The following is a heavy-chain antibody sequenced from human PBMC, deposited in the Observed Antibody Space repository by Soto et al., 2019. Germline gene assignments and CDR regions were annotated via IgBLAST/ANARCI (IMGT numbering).Heavy chain of an antibody. D-gene: IGHD2-21*02. CDR3: AKDFTYCGGDCYPYGMDV. CDR2: ISGSGGST. V-gene: IGHV3-23*01. CDR1: GFTFSSYA. J-gene: IGHJ6*02. Sequence: EVQLLESGGGLVQPGGSLRLSCAASGFTFSSYAMSWVRQAPGKGLEWVSAISGSGGSTYYADSVKGRFTISRDNSKNTLYLQMSSLRAEDTAVYYCAKDFTYCGGDCYPYGMDVWGQGTTVTVSS.